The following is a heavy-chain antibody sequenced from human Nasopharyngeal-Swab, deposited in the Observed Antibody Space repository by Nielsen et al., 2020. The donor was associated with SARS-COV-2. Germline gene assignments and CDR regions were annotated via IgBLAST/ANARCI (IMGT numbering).Heavy chain of an antibody. J-gene: IGHJ4*02. Sequence: SVKVSCKASGGTFSSYAISWVRQAPGQGLEWMGGIIPIFGTANYAQKFQGRVTITADESTSSACMELSSLRSEDTAVYYCATVFSVTGDRGSLDYWGQGTLVTVSS. V-gene: IGHV1-69*13. D-gene: IGHD7-27*01. CDR2: IIPIFGTA. CDR3: ATVFSVTGDRGSLDY. CDR1: GGTFSSYA.